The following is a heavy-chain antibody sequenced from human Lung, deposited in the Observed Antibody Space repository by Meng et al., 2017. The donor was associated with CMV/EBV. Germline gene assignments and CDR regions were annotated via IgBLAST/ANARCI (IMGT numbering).Heavy chain of an antibody. CDR1: GGTFSSYT. V-gene: IGHV1-69*02. J-gene: IGHJ4*02. Sequence: SVXVSXXASGGTFSSYTISWVRQAPGQGLEWMGRIIPILGIANYAQKFQGRVTITADTSTSTAYMELSSLRSEHTAVYYCARASSVVVQVDYWGQGTLVTVSS. CDR2: IIPILGIA. CDR3: ARASSVVVQVDY. D-gene: IGHD2-2*01.